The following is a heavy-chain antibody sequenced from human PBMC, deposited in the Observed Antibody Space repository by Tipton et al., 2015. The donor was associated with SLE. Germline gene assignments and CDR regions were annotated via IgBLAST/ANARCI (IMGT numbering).Heavy chain of an antibody. J-gene: IGHJ3*02. CDR3: ARGGGSGTNGGAFDI. V-gene: IGHV4-34*01. CDR1: GGSFSGYY. D-gene: IGHD3-10*01. CDR2: INHGGST. Sequence: TLSLTCAVYGGSFSGYYWSWIRQPPGKGLEWIGEINHGGSTNYNPYLKSRVTISVATYKNKFSLKLRSLTAADTAVYYCARGGGSGTNGGAFDIWGQGTMVTVSS.